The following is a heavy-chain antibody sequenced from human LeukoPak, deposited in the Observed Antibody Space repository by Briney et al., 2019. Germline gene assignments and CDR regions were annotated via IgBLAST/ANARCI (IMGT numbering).Heavy chain of an antibody. V-gene: IGHV4-34*01. J-gene: IGHJ6*02. CDR2: INHSGST. D-gene: IGHD3-9*01. CDR1: GGSFSGYY. CDR3: ARGPHFDWLANYYYYGMDV. Sequence: SETLSLTCAVYGGSFSGYYWSWIRQPPGKGLEWTGEINHSGSTNYNPSLKSRVTISVDTSKNQFPLKLSSVTAADTAVYYCARGPHFDWLANYYYYGMDVWGQGTTVTVSS.